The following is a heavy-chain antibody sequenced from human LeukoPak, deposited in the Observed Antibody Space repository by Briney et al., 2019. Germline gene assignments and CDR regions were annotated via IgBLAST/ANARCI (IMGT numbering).Heavy chain of an antibody. CDR1: GGSFSGYY. J-gene: IGHJ4*02. CDR2: INHSGST. V-gene: IGHV4-34*01. Sequence: SETLSLTCAVYGGSFSGYYWSWIRQPPGKGLEWIGEINHSGSTNYNPSLKSRVTISVDTSKNQFSLKLSSVTAADTAVYYCYLGIFDYYDSSGYYLVDYWGQGTLVTVSS. D-gene: IGHD3-22*01. CDR3: YLGIFDYYDSSGYYLVDY.